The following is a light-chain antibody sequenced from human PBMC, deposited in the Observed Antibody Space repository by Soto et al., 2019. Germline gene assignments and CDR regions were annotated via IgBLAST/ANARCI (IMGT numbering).Light chain of an antibody. CDR2: GAS. CDR1: QSVSSSY. Sequence: EIVLTQSPGTLSLSPGERATLSCRASQSVSSSYLAWYQQKPGQAPRLHIYGASSRATGITDRFSGSGSGTYFTLTIRRLEPEDFALYYCQQYGSSPCTFGQRTKVEIK. CDR3: QQYGSSPCT. V-gene: IGKV3-20*01. J-gene: IGKJ1*01.